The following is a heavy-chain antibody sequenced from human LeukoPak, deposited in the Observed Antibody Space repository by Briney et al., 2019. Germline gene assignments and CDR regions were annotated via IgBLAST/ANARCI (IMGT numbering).Heavy chain of an antibody. CDR1: GFTFSSYS. Sequence: PGGSLRLSCAASGFTFSSYSMNWVRQAPGKGLEWVSSISSSSSYIYYADSVKGRFTISRDNAKHSLYLQMNSLRAEDTAVYYCARRRGGYSGSYYFDYWGQGTPVTVSS. J-gene: IGHJ4*02. V-gene: IGHV3-21*01. CDR2: ISSSSSYI. CDR3: ARRRGGYSGSYYFDY. D-gene: IGHD1-26*01.